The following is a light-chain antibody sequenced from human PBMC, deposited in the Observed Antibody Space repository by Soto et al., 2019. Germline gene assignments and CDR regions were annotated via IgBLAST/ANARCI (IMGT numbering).Light chain of an antibody. CDR3: QPYGNSPFT. CDR2: GAS. Sequence: IVLTQSPGTLSLSPGERSTLSCMASQSVGSSYLAWYQQTPGQAPRLLIYGASSRATGIPDRFSGSGSGTDFTLTISRLEPEDFAVYYCQPYGNSPFTFGQGTRLDIK. J-gene: IGKJ5*01. V-gene: IGKV3-20*01. CDR1: QSVGSSY.